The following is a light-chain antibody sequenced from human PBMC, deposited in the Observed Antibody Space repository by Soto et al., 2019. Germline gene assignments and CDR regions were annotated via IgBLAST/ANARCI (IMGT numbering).Light chain of an antibody. J-gene: IGKJ4*01. V-gene: IGKV1-12*01. CDR1: QGINNW. CDR2: AAS. Sequence: DIQMTQSPSSVSASVGDTVSITCRASQGINNWLAWYQQKPGKAPQLLIYAASSLQSGVPSRFSGSGFGTDFTLTITSLQPEDFATYLCQQANNFPLTFGGGTKIEIK. CDR3: QQANNFPLT.